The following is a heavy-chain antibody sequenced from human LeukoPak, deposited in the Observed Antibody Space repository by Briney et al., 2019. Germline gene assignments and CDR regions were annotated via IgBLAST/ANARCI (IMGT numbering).Heavy chain of an antibody. CDR3: ARDLYRIVVVPHYFDY. Sequence: GGSLRLSCAASGFTFSSYSMNWVRQAPGKGLEWVSSISRSSSYINYADSVKGRFTISRDNAKDSLYLQMNSLRAEDTAVYYCARDLYRIVVVPHYFDYWGQGTLVTVSS. CDR2: ISRSSSYI. D-gene: IGHD3-22*01. J-gene: IGHJ4*02. V-gene: IGHV3-21*01. CDR1: GFTFSSYS.